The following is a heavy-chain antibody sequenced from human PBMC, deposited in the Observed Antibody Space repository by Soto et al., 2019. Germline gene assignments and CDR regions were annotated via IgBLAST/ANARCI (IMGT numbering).Heavy chain of an antibody. CDR3: AREGGNYYFDY. CDR1: GFTVSSNY. CDR2: IYSGGST. D-gene: IGHD2-21*02. V-gene: IGHV3-53*04. Sequence: GGSLRLSCAASGFTVSSNYMSWVRQAPGKGLEWVSVIYSGGSTYYADSVKGRFTISRHNSKNTLYLQMNSLRAEDTAVYCCAREGGNYYFDYWGQGTLVTVSS. J-gene: IGHJ4*02.